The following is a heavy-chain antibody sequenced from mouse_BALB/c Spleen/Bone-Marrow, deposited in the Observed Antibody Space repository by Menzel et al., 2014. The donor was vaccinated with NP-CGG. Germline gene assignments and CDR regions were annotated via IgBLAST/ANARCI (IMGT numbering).Heavy chain of an antibody. CDR3: ARPRMITTYFDV. D-gene: IGHD2-4*01. CDR2: INTGGTYI. V-gene: IGHV5-9-3*01. CDR1: GFTFSTYA. Sequence: VKLVESGGGLVKPGGSLKPSCAASGFTFSTYAMSWVRQTPEKRLEWVATINTGGTYIYYADSVKGRFTTSRDNAKNTLYLQMSSLRSEDTAMFYCARPRMITTYFDVWGAGTTVTVSS. J-gene: IGHJ1*01.